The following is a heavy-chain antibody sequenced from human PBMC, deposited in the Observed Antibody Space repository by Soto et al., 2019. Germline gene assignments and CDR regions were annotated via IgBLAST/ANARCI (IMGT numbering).Heavy chain of an antibody. D-gene: IGHD6-13*01. J-gene: IGHJ4*02. V-gene: IGHV3-30*18. CDR1: GFTFSSYG. Sequence: GGSLRLSCAASGFTFSSYGMHWVRQAPGKGLEWVAVISYDGSNKYYADSVKGRFTISRDNSKNTLYLQMNSLRAEDTAVYYCAKEGDSSSWYVGLIDYWGQGTLVTVSS. CDR3: AKEGDSSSWYVGLIDY. CDR2: ISYDGSNK.